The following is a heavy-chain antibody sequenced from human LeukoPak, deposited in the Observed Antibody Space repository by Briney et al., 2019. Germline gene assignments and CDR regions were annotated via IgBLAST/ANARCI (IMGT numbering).Heavy chain of an antibody. CDR3: AKAPVGASRYFDY. V-gene: IGHV3-30*02. CDR2: IRYDGSNK. CDR1: GFTFSSYG. D-gene: IGHD1-26*01. Sequence: GGSLRLSCAASGFTFSSYGMHWVRQAPGKGLEWVSFIRYDGSNKYYADSVKGRFTISRDNSKNTLYLQMNSLRAEDTAVYYCAKAPVGASRYFDYWGQGALVTVSS. J-gene: IGHJ4*02.